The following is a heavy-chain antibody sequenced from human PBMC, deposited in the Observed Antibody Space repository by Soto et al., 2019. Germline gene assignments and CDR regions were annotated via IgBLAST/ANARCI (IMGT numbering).Heavy chain of an antibody. CDR1: GYTFTGYY. CDR3: ARVGYSSSLPNPPSSFDL. Sequence: ASVKVSCKASGYTFTGYYMHWVRQAPGQGLEWMGWINPNSGGTNYAQKFQGWVTMTRDTSISTAYMELSRLRSDDTAVYYCARVGYSSSLPNPPSSFDLWGRGTLVTVPQ. D-gene: IGHD6-6*01. J-gene: IGHJ2*01. CDR2: INPNSGGT. V-gene: IGHV1-2*04.